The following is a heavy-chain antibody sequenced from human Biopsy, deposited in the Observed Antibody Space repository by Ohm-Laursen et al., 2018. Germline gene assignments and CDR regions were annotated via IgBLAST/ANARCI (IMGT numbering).Heavy chain of an antibody. CDR2: INAKTGDT. V-gene: IGHV1-2*02. CDR3: TRGGYYYDSLAYYYWFDP. J-gene: IGHJ5*02. CDR1: GYTFTGYH. D-gene: IGHD3-22*01. Sequence: ASVKVSCNASGYTFTGYHVHWVRQAPGQGLEWMGWINAKTGDTNYAQKFQVRVTMTRDTSISTAYVDLSSLRSDDTAVYYCTRGGYYYDSLAYYYWFDPWGQGTLVTVSS.